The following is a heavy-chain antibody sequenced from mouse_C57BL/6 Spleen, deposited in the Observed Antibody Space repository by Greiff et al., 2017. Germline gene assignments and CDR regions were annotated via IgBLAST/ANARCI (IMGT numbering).Heavy chain of an antibody. V-gene: IGHV1-53*01. CDR3: ASLTGTRRRFNY. Sequence: QVQLQQPGTELVKPGASVKLSCKASGYTFTSYWMHWVKQRPGQGLEWIGNINPSNGGTNYNEKFKSKATLTVDKSSSTAYMQLSSLTSEDSAVYNCASLTGTRRRFNYWGQGTTLTVSS. D-gene: IGHD4-1*01. J-gene: IGHJ2*01. CDR2: INPSNGGT. CDR1: GYTFTSYW.